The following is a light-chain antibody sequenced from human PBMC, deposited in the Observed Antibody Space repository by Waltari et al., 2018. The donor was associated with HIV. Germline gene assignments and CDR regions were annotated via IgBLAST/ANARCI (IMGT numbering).Light chain of an antibody. CDR3: QQFNLYPLT. J-gene: IGKJ4*01. CDR1: QAITSS. V-gene: IGKV1-13*02. Sequence: AIQLTQSPSSLSASVGDRVTFTWRTSQAITSSLAWYQQKPGKPPKLLIFDASTLESGVPSRFSGSGSGTDFTLTISSLQPEDFATYYCQQFNLYPLTFGGGTKVEI. CDR2: DAS.